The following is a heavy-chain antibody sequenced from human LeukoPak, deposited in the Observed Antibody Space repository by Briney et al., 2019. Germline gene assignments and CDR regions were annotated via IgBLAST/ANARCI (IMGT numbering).Heavy chain of an antibody. V-gene: IGHV4-59*01. Sequence: SETLSLTCTVSGGSISSYYWSWIRQPPGKGLEWIGYIYYSGSTNYNPSLKSRVTISVDTSKNQFSLKLSSVTAADTAVYYCARAAAYYYYYMDVWGKGTTVTVSS. CDR2: IYYSGST. D-gene: IGHD6-25*01. CDR1: GGSISSYY. CDR3: ARAAAYYYYYMDV. J-gene: IGHJ6*03.